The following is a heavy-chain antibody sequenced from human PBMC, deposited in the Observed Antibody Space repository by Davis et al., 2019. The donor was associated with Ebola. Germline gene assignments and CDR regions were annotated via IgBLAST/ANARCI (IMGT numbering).Heavy chain of an antibody. J-gene: IGHJ4*02. CDR3: ARWKTADFWSGVDS. CDR1: GGPIWSTNW. CDR2: IYHTGDT. Sequence: PSETLSLTCVVSGGPIWSTNWWSWVRQPPGKGLEWLGEIYHTGDTNFNPSLKSRVTMSVDPPKSQFSLELSSMTDADTAMYYCARWKTADFWSGVDSWGQGVRVTVSS. D-gene: IGHD3-3*01. V-gene: IGHV4-4*02.